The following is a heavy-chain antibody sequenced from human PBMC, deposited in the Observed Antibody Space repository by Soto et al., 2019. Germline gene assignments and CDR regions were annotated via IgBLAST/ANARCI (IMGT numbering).Heavy chain of an antibody. Sequence: GGSLRLSCAVSGFTFSSHGMHWVRQAPGKGLEWVAVIWFDGIKQFYADSVRGRFTISIDSSNNILYLQMTNMRPEDTAIYYCARVGMDVWGQGTAATVSS. J-gene: IGHJ6*02. CDR3: ARVGMDV. V-gene: IGHV3-33*01. CDR2: IWFDGIKQ. CDR1: GFTFSSHG.